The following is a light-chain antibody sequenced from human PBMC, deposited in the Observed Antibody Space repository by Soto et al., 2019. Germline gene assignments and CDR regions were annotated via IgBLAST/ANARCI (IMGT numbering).Light chain of an antibody. CDR3: TSSTPGALYV. Sequence: QSALTQPASVSGSPGQSITISCTGTSSDVGAYNLVSWYQHYPGQVPKLLIYNVSHRPSGISNRFSGSKSGNTASLTISGLQSEDEAVYFCTSSTPGALYVFGTGTKLTVL. J-gene: IGLJ1*01. CDR1: SSDVGAYNL. V-gene: IGLV2-14*01. CDR2: NVS.